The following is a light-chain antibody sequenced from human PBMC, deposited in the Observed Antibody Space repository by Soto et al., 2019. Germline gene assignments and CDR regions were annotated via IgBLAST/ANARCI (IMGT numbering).Light chain of an antibody. J-gene: IGLJ2*01. Sequence: QSVLTQPASMSGSPGQSITIPCTGTSSDVGAYNYVSWYQQHPGKAPKLMIYEVSDRPSGVSNRFSGSKSGNTASLTISGLQAEDEADYYCSSSTTSSTLVVFGGGTKLTVL. CDR1: SSDVGAYNY. CDR2: EVS. CDR3: SSSTTSSTLVV. V-gene: IGLV2-14*01.